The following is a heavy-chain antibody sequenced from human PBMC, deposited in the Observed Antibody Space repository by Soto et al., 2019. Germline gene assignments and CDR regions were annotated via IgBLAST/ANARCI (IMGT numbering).Heavy chain of an antibody. CDR1: GFTFRSYA. CDR2: ISSTSTYT. D-gene: IGHD3-3*01. J-gene: IGHJ6*02. CDR3: SRDGDYYGLDV. V-gene: IGHV3-21*01. Sequence: PVGSLRLSCAASGFTFRSYAMNWVRQTQEKGLEWVSSISSTSTYTHYADSVKGRFTISRVNAKNSLFLQMNSLRAEDTAIYYCSRDGDYYGLDVWGRGTTVTVSS.